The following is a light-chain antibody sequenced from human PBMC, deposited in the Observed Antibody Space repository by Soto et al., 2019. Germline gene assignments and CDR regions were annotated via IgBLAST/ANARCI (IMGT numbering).Light chain of an antibody. CDR2: ATS. J-gene: IGKJ5*01. V-gene: IGKV1-9*01. Sequence: DIQLTQSPSFLSASIGDTVTITCRASQGFSGYLAWYQQKPGKAPNLLIYATSSLQSGVPSRFSGSGPGTEFILTIPSLPPEDLATFFCQHLNSYPVSVGQGTRLDI. CDR1: QGFSGY. CDR3: QHLNSYPVS.